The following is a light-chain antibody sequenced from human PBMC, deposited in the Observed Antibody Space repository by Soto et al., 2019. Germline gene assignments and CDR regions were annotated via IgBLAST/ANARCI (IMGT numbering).Light chain of an antibody. J-gene: IGKJ5*01. CDR3: QQRSNWPT. Sequence: EIVMTQSPATLSLSPGERATLSCRASQSVSNNLAWYQQKPGQAPRLLIYGASTRATGIPARFSGSGSGTEFTLTISSLEPEDFAVYYCQQRSNWPTFGQGTRLEIK. CDR1: QSVSNN. V-gene: IGKV3-15*01. CDR2: GAS.